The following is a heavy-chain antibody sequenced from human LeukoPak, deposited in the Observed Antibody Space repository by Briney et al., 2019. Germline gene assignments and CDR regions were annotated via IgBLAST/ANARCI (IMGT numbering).Heavy chain of an antibody. CDR1: DDSTNRFY. CDR3: ARASYTYDIDP. V-gene: IGHV4-59*01. Sequence: SETLSLTCTVSDDSTNRFYWSWIRQSPGKGLEWIGYTYYSGTANYNPSLKSRVTISIDTSKKQFSLNLTSVTAADTAVYYCARASYTYDIDPWGHGTLVTVSS. D-gene: IGHD3-16*01. CDR2: TYYSGTA. J-gene: IGHJ5*02.